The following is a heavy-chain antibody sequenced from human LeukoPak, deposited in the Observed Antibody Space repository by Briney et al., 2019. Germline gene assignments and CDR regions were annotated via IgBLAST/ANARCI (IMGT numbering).Heavy chain of an antibody. D-gene: IGHD3-9*01. CDR2: IYSGDST. J-gene: IGHJ6*03. CDR3: ARVYSSPGFYSRDYYYMDV. Sequence: PGGSLRLSCAASGFTVSSNYISWVRQAPGKGLEWVSGIYSGDSTYYADSVKGRVTISRDNSKNTLYLQMNSLRAEDTAVYYCARVYSSPGFYSRDYYYMDVWGKGTTVTISS. CDR1: GFTVSSNY. V-gene: IGHV3-66*01.